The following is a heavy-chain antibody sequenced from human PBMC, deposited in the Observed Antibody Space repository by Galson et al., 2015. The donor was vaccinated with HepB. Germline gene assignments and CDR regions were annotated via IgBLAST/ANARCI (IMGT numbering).Heavy chain of an antibody. D-gene: IGHD3-16*01. CDR2: ISYDGNNK. CDR1: GFIFSSYI. J-gene: IGHJ6*02. CDR3: ARLEYYYYNMDV. V-gene: IGHV3-30-3*01. Sequence: SLRLSCAASGFIFSSYIMHWVRQAPGKGLEWVAVISYDGNNKYFADSVKCRFTISRDNSKNTLSLQMHGLRTEDTAVFYCARLEYYYYNMDVWGQGTTVTVS.